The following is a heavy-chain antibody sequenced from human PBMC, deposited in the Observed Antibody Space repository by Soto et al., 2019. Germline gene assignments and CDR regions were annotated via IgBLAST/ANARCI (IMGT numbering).Heavy chain of an antibody. CDR3: ARDDAVVMGFYD. CDR1: CDSISSCSYY. J-gene: IGHJ4*02. CDR2: INYRGTT. Sequence: SETLSLTCTVSCDSISSCSYYWSWIRQPPGKGLEWIGYINYRGTTNYNLSLKSRVTISEDTSQNQFSLKLTSVTAADTAMYYCARDDAVVMGFYDWGQGTLVTVSS. D-gene: IGHD3-22*01. V-gene: IGHV4-61*01.